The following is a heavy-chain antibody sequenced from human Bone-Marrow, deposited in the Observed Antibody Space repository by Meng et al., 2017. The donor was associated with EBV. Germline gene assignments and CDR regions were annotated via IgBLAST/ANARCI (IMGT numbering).Heavy chain of an antibody. Sequence: QVQLVESGGGVVQPGRSLRLSGAASGFTFSSYGMHWVRQAPGKGLEWVAVISYDGSNKYYADSVKGRFTISRDNSKNTLYLQMNSLRAEDTAVYYCAKDLTYSYDSSGYPIPWGQGTLVTVSS. J-gene: IGHJ5*02. CDR2: ISYDGSNK. V-gene: IGHV3-30*18. CDR3: AKDLTYSYDSSGYPIP. D-gene: IGHD3-22*01. CDR1: GFTFSSYG.